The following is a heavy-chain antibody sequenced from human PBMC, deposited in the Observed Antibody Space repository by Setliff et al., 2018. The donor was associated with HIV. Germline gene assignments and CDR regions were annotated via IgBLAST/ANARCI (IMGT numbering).Heavy chain of an antibody. V-gene: IGHV4-38-2*02. CDR2: IYHSGST. Sequence: SETLSLTCAVSAYSISSGYYWGWIRQPPGKGLEWIGSIYHSGSTNYNPSLKSRVTISVDTSKNQFSLKLSSVTAADTAVYYCAREGSVVPAAQANYMDVWGKGTTVTVSS. D-gene: IGHD2-2*01. J-gene: IGHJ6*03. CDR3: AREGSVVPAAQANYMDV. CDR1: AYSISSGYY.